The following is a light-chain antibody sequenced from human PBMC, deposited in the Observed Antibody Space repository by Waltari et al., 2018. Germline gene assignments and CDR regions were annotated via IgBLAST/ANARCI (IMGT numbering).Light chain of an antibody. CDR2: KNN. J-gene: IGLJ3*02. V-gene: IGLV1-47*01. CDR3: AAWDDSLSSLV. Sequence: QSVLTQPPSASGTPGQRVTISCSGSSSNIGNNYVYWYQHLPGAAPKLLIFKNNQPPAGVPDRFSDSKSGTSASLAISGLRSEDEADYYCAAWDDSLSSLVFGGGTKLSVL. CDR1: SSNIGNNY.